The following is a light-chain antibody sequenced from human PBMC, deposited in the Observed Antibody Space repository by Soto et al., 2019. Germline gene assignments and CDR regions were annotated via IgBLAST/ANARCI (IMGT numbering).Light chain of an antibody. CDR1: QSISNY. V-gene: IGKV1-39*01. CDR2: AAS. J-gene: IGKJ1*01. Sequence: DIQMTPSPSSLSASVGDRVTITCRASQSISNYLNWYQQKPGKAPKLLIYAASSLQSGVPSRFSGSGSGTDFTLTISSLQPEDFATYYCQQSYSTPSTFGQGTMVEI. CDR3: QQSYSTPST.